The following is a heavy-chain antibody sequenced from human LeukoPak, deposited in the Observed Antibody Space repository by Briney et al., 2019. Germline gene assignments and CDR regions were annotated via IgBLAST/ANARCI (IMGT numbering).Heavy chain of an antibody. D-gene: IGHD3-22*01. Sequence: SKTLPLTCAVYGGSFSSYYCSWIRQPPGKGLEWIGKINYSGSTNYNPSLKSRVTISVDMSKNQFSLKLSSVTAADTAVYYCARLIYYDSSGYLDYWGQGSLVTVPS. V-gene: IGHV4-34*01. CDR2: INYSGST. CDR1: GGSFSSYY. CDR3: ARLIYYDSSGYLDY. J-gene: IGHJ4*02.